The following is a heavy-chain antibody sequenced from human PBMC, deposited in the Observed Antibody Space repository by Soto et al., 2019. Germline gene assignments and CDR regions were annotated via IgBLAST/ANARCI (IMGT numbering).Heavy chain of an antibody. CDR2: FDPEDGET. CDR3: ATSSHLGCGPRGGSCHFTVYFDY. Sequence: ASVKVSCKVSGYTLTELSMHWVRQAPGKGLEWMGGFDPEDGETIYAQKFQGRVTMTEDTTTDTAYMELSSLRSEDTAVYYCATSSHLGCGPRGGSCHFTVYFDYWGQGTLVTVSS. V-gene: IGHV1-24*01. J-gene: IGHJ4*02. CDR1: GYTLTELS. D-gene: IGHD2-15*01.